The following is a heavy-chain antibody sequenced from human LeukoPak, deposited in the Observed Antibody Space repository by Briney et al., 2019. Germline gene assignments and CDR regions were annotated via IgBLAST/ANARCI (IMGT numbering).Heavy chain of an antibody. CDR2: IYYSGST. Sequence: PSETLSLTCTVSGVSISSYYWSWIRQPPGKGLEWIGYIYYSGSTNYNPSLKSRVTISVDTSKNQFSLKLSSVTAADTAVYYCARAPYDSGGYYDYYFDYWGQGTLVTVSS. V-gene: IGHV4-59*08. CDR1: GVSISSYY. J-gene: IGHJ4*02. CDR3: ARAPYDSGGYYDYYFDY. D-gene: IGHD3-22*01.